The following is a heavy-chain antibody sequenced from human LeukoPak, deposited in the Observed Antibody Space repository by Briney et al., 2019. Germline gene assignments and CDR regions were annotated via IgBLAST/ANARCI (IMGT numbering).Heavy chain of an antibody. V-gene: IGHV7-4-1*02. Sequence: GASVKVSCKASGYTFTSYAMNWVRQAPGQGLEWMGWINTNTGNPTYAQGFTGRFVFSLDTSVSTAYLQISSLKAEDTAVYYCAREIGAWIQIWPHYYYYYMDVWGKGTTVTVSS. D-gene: IGHD5-18*01. CDR2: INTNTGNP. CDR3: AREIGAWIQIWPHYYYYYMDV. CDR1: GYTFTSYA. J-gene: IGHJ6*03.